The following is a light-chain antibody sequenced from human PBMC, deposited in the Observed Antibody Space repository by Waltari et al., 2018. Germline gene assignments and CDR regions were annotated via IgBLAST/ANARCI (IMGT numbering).Light chain of an antibody. CDR2: EVN. J-gene: IGLJ3*02. Sequence: QSALTQPPSVSGSPGQSVTISCTGTRTDVGSYSRVSWYQQPPGSAPKVIIYEVNKRPSGVPDRFPGSKSGNTASLTISGLQPEDEADYYCSSYTSSTTLVFGGGTSLTVL. CDR3: SSYTSSTTLV. CDR1: RTDVGSYSR. V-gene: IGLV2-18*02.